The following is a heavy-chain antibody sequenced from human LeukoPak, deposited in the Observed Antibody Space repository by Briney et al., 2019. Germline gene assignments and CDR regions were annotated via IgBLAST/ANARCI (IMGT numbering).Heavy chain of an antibody. D-gene: IGHD3-3*01. CDR2: INPSGGST. CDR1: GYTFTSYY. CDR3: ARELDRFEWYSQSVFDY. Sequence: GASVKVSCKASGYTFTSYYMHWVRQAPGQGLEWMGIINPSGGSTSYAQKFQGRVTMTRDTSTSTVYMELSSLRSEDTAVYYCARELDRFEWYSQSVFDYWGQGTLVTVSS. V-gene: IGHV1-46*01. J-gene: IGHJ4*02.